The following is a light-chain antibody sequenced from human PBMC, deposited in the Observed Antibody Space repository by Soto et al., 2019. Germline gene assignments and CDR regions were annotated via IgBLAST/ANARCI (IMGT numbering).Light chain of an antibody. Sequence: DIQMTQSPSSLSASVGDRVTITCQASQDISNYLNWYQQKPGKAPKLLIYDASNLETGVPSKFSGSGSGTDFTITISSLQPEDIATYYCQQYDNLLTFGHGTRLEIK. J-gene: IGKJ5*01. CDR1: QDISNY. V-gene: IGKV1-33*01. CDR3: QQYDNLLT. CDR2: DAS.